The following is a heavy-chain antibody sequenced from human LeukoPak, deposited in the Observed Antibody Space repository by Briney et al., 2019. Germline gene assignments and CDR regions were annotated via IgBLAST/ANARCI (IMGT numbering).Heavy chain of an antibody. V-gene: IGHV3-23*01. J-gene: IGHJ6*03. CDR2: ISGSGGST. CDR1: GITLGSNS. CDR3: AKGSRRSGGYYYYYYMDV. D-gene: IGHD2-15*01. Sequence: GGSLRLSWAAAGITLGSNSMNWVRYAAGRGLEWVSAISGSGGSTYSADSVKGRFTISRDNSKNTLYLQMNSLRAEDTAVYYCAKGSRRSGGYYYYYYMDVWGKGTTVTVSS.